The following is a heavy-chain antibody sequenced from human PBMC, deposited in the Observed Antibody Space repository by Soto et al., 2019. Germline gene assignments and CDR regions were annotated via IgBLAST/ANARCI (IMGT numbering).Heavy chain of an antibody. CDR2: INHSGST. J-gene: IGHJ3*02. D-gene: IGHD3-10*01. CDR1: GGSFGGYY. V-gene: IGHV4-34*01. CDR3: ARDRRRTMVRGVIVAFDI. Sequence: SETLSLTCAVYGGSFGGYYWSWIRQPPGKGLEWIGEINHSGSTNYNPSLKSRVTISVDTSKSQFSLKLSSVTAADTAVYYCARDRRRTMVRGVIVAFDIWGQGTMVTVSS.